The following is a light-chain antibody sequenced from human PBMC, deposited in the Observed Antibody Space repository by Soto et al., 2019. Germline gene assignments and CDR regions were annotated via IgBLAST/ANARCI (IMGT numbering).Light chain of an antibody. V-gene: IGKV3-20*01. CDR1: QSVSSSY. CDR3: QQYGSSPWT. Sequence: EIVLTQSPGTLSLSPGERATLSCRASQSVSSSYLAWCQQKPCQAPRLLIYGASSRATGIPDRFSGSGSGTDFTLNISRLEPEDFAVYYCQQYGSSPWTFGQGTKVEIK. CDR2: GAS. J-gene: IGKJ1*01.